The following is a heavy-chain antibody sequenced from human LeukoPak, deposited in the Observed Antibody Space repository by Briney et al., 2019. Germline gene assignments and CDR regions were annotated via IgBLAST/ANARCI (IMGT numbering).Heavy chain of an antibody. CDR3: ARGYNYGYVDY. V-gene: IGHV4-59*01. CDR1: GGSISSYY. D-gene: IGHD5-18*01. J-gene: IGHJ4*02. Sequence: SETLSLTCTVSGGSISSYYWSWIRQPPGKGLEWIGYIYYSGSTNYNPSLKSRVTISVDTSKNQFSLKLSSVTAADTAVYYCARGYNYGYVDYWGQGTLVTVSS. CDR2: IYYSGST.